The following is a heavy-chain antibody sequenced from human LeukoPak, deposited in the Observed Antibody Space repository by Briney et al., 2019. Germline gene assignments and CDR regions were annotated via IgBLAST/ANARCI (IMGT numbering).Heavy chain of an antibody. CDR1: GYTFTSYD. V-gene: IGHV1-8*01. CDR3: AVSYYDDSSGYEDAFDI. J-gene: IGHJ3*02. CDR2: MNPNSGNT. D-gene: IGHD3-22*01. Sequence: ASVKVSCKASGYTFTSYDINWVRQAAGQGLEWMGWMNPNSGNTGYAQKFQGRVTMTRNTSISTDYMELSSLRSEDTAVYYCAVSYYDDSSGYEDAFDIWGQGTTVTVSS.